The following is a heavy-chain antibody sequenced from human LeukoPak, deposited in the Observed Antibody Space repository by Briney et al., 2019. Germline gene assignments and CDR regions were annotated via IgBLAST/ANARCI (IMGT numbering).Heavy chain of an antibody. J-gene: IGHJ4*02. CDR1: GFTFSSYS. V-gene: IGHV3-49*04. Sequence: PGGSLRLSCAASGFTFSSYSMNWVRQAPGKGLEWVGFIRSKAYGGTTEYAASVKGRFTISRDDSKSIAYLQMNSLKTEDTAVYYCTPYYDFWSGYYTHDYWGQGTLVTVSS. D-gene: IGHD3-3*01. CDR3: TPYYDFWSGYYTHDY. CDR2: IRSKAYGGTT.